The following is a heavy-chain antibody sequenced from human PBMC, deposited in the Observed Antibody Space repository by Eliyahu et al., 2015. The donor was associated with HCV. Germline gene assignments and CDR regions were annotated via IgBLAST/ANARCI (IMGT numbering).Heavy chain of an antibody. CDR2: IYGGDTT. D-gene: IGHD3-22*01. CDR1: GFTVSSNY. J-gene: IGHJ5*02. Sequence: EVQLVESGGGLVQPGGSLRLSCXVSGFTVSSNYMTWVRQAPGKGLEWVSLIYGGDTTYYADSVKGRFTISRHNSKNTLYLQMNSLRTEDTAVYYCARISDSSAYYFGASWFDPWGQGTLVTVSS. V-gene: IGHV3-66*02. CDR3: ARISDSSAYYFGASWFDP.